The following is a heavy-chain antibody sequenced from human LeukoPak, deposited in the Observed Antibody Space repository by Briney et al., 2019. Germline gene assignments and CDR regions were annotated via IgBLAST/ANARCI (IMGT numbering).Heavy chain of an antibody. CDR1: GGSINSPY. Sequence: SETLPLTCTVSGGSINSPYWTWIRQPPGKGLEWIGYIYYGGSTDYSPSLKSRATISLDTSKDQFSLHLTSVTAADTAVYYCARQLAGLAPLGFIDSWGLGTLVTVSS. CDR2: IYYGGST. V-gene: IGHV4-59*08. J-gene: IGHJ4*02. D-gene: IGHD3-10*01. CDR3: ARQLAGLAPLGFIDS.